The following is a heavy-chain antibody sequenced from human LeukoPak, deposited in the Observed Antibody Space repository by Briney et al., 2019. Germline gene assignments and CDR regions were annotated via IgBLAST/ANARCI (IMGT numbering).Heavy chain of an antibody. CDR3: VKQYCSSTSCYFAFDI. V-gene: IGHV3-23*01. J-gene: IGHJ3*02. CDR2: ISGSGGST. Sequence: GGSLRLSCAASGFTFSSYAMSWVRQAPGKGLEWVSVISGSGGSTYYADSVKGRFTISRDNSKNTLYLQMSSLRAEDTAVYYCVKQYCSSTSCYFAFDIWGQGTMVTVSS. CDR1: GFTFSSYA. D-gene: IGHD2-2*01.